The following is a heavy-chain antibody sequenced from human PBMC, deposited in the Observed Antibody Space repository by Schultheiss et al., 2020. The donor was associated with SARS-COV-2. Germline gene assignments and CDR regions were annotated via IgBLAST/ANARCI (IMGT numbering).Heavy chain of an antibody. V-gene: IGHV3-33*01. D-gene: IGHD2-15*01. CDR3: ARDPPVVVVGDGFDP. CDR1: GFTFSSYG. CDR2: IWYDGSNK. Sequence: GGSLRLSCAASGFTFSSYGMHWVRQAPGKGLEWVAVIWYDGSNKYYADSVKGRFTISRDNSKNTLYLQMNSLRAEDTAVYYCARDPPVVVVGDGFDPWGQGTLVTVSS. J-gene: IGHJ5*02.